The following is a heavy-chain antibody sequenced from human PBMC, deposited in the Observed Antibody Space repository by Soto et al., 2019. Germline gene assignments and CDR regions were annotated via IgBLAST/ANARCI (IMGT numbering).Heavy chain of an antibody. CDR2: ISHDGRNK. Sequence: ESGGGVVQPGKSVRLSCAASGFIFSNYAMHWVRQAPGKGLEWVADISHDGRNKYHADSVGGRFTISRDNSKNTLYLQMDSLTAEDTALYYCAKLPDTILGLSVAHDAFAFWGQGTTVTVSS. CDR1: GFIFSNYA. D-gene: IGHD2-2*01. J-gene: IGHJ3*01. V-gene: IGHV3-30*18. CDR3: AKLPDTILGLSVAHDAFAF.